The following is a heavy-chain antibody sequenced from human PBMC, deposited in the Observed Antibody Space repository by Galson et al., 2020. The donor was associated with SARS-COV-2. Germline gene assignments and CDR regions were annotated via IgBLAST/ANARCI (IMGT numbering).Heavy chain of an antibody. Sequence: SGPTLVKPTQTLTLTCTFSGFSLNNSGMCVSWIRQPPGKALEWLALIGWGDEKYYSTSLKTRLTISKDTSKNQVVLTMTNMDPVDTATYYCARMGRQLPFDYWGQGTLVTVSS. D-gene: IGHD1-1*01. CDR3: ARMGRQLPFDY. J-gene: IGHJ4*02. V-gene: IGHV2-70*01. CDR1: GFSLNNSGMC. CDR2: IGWGDEK.